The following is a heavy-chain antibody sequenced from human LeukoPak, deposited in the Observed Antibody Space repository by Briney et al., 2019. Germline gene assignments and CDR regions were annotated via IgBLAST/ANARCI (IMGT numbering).Heavy chain of an antibody. CDR1: GGSFSNYY. CDR2: INHSGST. V-gene: IGHV4-34*01. CDR3: ARGLTPSSYNWFDP. Sequence: PSETLSLTCAVYGGSFSNYYWSWIRQPPGKGLEWIGEINHSGSTNYNPSLKSRVTISVDTSENQFSLKLSSVTAADTAVYYCARGLTPSSYNWFDPWGQGTLVTVSS. J-gene: IGHJ5*02. D-gene: IGHD2-15*01.